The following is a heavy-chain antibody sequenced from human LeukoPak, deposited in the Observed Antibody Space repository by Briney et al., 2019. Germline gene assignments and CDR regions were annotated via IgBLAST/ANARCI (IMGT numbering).Heavy chain of an antibody. V-gene: IGHV3-48*01. CDR1: GFMFSSYT. CDR3: ARLGTFDS. D-gene: IGHD1-14*01. J-gene: IGHJ4*02. CDR2: ISNTGGTI. Sequence: GGSLRLSCAASGFMFSSYTMNWVRQAPGKGLEWVSYISNTGGTIYYADSVKGRFTISADKSISTAYLQWSSLKASDTAMYYCARLGTFDSWGQGTLVTVSS.